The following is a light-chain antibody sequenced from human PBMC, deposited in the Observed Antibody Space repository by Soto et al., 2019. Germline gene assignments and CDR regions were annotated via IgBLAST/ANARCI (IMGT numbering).Light chain of an antibody. V-gene: IGKV3-15*01. CDR3: QQYNNWPPLWT. J-gene: IGKJ1*01. CDR2: GAS. Sequence: EIVLTQSPGTLSLSPVERATLSCRAIQSVSSSYLAWYQQKPGQAPRLLIYGASTRATGIPARFSGSGSGTEFTLTISSLQSEDFAVYYCQQYNNWPPLWTFGQGTKV. CDR1: QSVSSSY.